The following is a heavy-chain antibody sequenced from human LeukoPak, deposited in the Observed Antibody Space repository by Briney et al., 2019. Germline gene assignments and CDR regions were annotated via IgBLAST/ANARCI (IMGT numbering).Heavy chain of an antibody. V-gene: IGHV3-30*18. Sequence: GGSLRLSCAASGFIFSRYGMHWVRQAPGKGLEWAAVISHDGSDKYYADPVKGRFTISRDNSKNTLYLQMNSRRVEDTAVYYCAKGVYGSRTTSFADYWGQGTLVTVSS. J-gene: IGHJ4*02. CDR2: ISHDGSDK. CDR1: GFIFSRYG. D-gene: IGHD3-10*01. CDR3: AKGVYGSRTTSFADY.